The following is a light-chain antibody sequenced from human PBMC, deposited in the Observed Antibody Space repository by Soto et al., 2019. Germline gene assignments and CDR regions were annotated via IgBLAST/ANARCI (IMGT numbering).Light chain of an antibody. J-gene: IGKJ1*01. V-gene: IGKV3-15*01. CDR3: HQYNSWPPWT. CDR1: QSVSRN. CDR2: GAS. Sequence: EIVMTQSPATLSVSPGERATLSCRASQSVSRNLAWYQQKPGQAPRLLIYGASTRATGIPARFSGSGSGTEFTLTFSSMQSEDFAVYYCHQYNSWPPWTFGQVPKVEI.